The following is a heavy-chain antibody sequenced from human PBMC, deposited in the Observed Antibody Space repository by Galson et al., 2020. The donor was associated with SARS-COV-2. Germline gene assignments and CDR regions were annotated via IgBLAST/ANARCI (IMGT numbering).Heavy chain of an antibody. J-gene: IGHJ4*02. V-gene: IGHV3-23*01. D-gene: IGHD4-17*01. CDR2: ISNSGGKT. Sequence: GGSLRLSCAASEFTFSMYAMTWVRQAPGKGPEWVASISNSGGKTDYADSVKGRFTISRDNSKNTLYLQMNSLRAEDTAVYYCANYGDYWNYWGQGTLGTVS. CDR3: ANYGDYWNY. CDR1: EFTFSMYA.